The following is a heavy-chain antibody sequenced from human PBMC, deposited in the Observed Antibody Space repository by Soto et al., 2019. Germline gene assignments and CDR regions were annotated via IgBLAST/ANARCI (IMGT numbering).Heavy chain of an antibody. CDR2: IIPTFGTA. V-gene: IGHV1-69*06. D-gene: IGHD1-26*01. CDR3: ASERSALYFDF. Sequence: QVQLVQSGTVVQRRGSSVKVSCQASGGTFSSHGMAWVRQAPGQGLEWMGGIIPTFGTATYAPKFQGRVTITSDKSTNTAYMELSSRRSEDTAVYYGASERSALYFDFWGQGTLITVSS. CDR1: GGTFSSHG. J-gene: IGHJ4*02.